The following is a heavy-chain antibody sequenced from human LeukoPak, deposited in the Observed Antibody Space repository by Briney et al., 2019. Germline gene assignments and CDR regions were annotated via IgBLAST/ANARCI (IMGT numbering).Heavy chain of an antibody. CDR2: ISGSGGST. Sequence: GGSLRLSCAASGFTFSSYGMSGVRQAPGKGLEWVSGISGSGGSTYYADSVKGRFTVSRDNFKNTLYLQMNSLRTEDTAVYFCAKDDAWLRYACWGPGTLVTVSS. CDR1: GFTFSSYG. J-gene: IGHJ4*02. D-gene: IGHD5-12*01. CDR3: AKDDAWLRYAC. V-gene: IGHV3-23*01.